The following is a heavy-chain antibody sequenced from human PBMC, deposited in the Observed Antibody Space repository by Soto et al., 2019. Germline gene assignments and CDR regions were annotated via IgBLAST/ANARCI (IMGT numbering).Heavy chain of an antibody. CDR1: GYTFTSYG. V-gene: IGHV1-18*01. CDR3: GKTPPSDGYGDCYSYGMDG. CDR2: ISAYNGNT. D-gene: IGHD4-17*01. Sequence: QVQLVQSGAEVKKPGASVKVSCKASGYTFTSYGISWVRQAPGQGLEWMGWISAYNGNTNYAQKLQGRVTMTTDTPTSKDHMELRSLRSDDTAVYYCGKTPPSDGYGDCYSYGMDGWGQGTTVNVSS. J-gene: IGHJ6*02.